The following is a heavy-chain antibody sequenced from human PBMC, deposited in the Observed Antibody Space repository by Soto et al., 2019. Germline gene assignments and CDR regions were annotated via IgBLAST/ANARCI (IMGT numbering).Heavy chain of an antibody. J-gene: IGHJ4*02. CDR1: GFTFSSYV. CDR3: GKVYGTSSQFDS. D-gene: IGHD6-6*01. V-gene: IGHV3-23*01. Sequence: GGSLRLSCAATGFTFSSYVMTWVRQAPGKGLEWVSAISASGGGTYYAESVKGRFTISRHNSKMFLEMNSLRGEATAVECCGKVYGTSSQFDSWGQGTLVTVSS. CDR2: ISASGGGT.